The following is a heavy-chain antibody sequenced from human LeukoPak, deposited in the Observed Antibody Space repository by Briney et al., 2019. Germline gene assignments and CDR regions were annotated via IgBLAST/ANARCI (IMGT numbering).Heavy chain of an antibody. Sequence: GGSLRLSCAASGFTFSDYYMSWIRQAPGKGLEWVSSISSSSSYIYYADSVKGRFTISRDNAKNSLYLQMNSLRAEDTAVYYCARDQYYYDSSGYYEGYFDYWGQGTLVTVSS. D-gene: IGHD3-22*01. CDR1: GFTFSDYY. J-gene: IGHJ4*02. CDR3: ARDQYYYDSSGYYEGYFDY. CDR2: ISSSSSYI. V-gene: IGHV3-11*06.